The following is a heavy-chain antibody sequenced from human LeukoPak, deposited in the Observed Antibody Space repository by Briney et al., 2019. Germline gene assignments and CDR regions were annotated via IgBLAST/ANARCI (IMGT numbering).Heavy chain of an antibody. CDR1: GGSISSGSYY. CDR3: VIFTFGGIIAPDY. V-gene: IGHV4-61*02. CDR2: IYTSGST. Sequence: PSLTLSLTCTVSGGSISSGSYYWRSLRQPAGKVLYMIGRIYTSGSTNYNPSLTSRVTISVDTSKNQFSLKLSSVTAADTAVYYCVIFTFGGIIAPDYWGQGTLVTVSS. J-gene: IGHJ4*02. D-gene: IGHD3-16*02.